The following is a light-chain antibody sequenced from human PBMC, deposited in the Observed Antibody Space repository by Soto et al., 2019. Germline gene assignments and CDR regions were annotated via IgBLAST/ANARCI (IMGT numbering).Light chain of an antibody. Sequence: QSVLTQPASVSGSPGQSITISCTGTHSDVGSYNLVSWYQQHPGKAPKVIIYEVSERPSGVSDRFSGSKSGNTASLMISGLQAEDDADYYCCSYAGNTTQTYVFGSGTKVTDL. CDR3: CSYAGNTTQTYV. J-gene: IGLJ1*01. V-gene: IGLV2-23*02. CDR2: EVS. CDR1: HSDVGSYNL.